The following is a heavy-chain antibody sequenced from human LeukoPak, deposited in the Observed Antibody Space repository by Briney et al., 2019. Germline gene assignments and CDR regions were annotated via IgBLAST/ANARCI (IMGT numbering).Heavy chain of an antibody. D-gene: IGHD1-14*01. CDR2: FDPENGET. V-gene: IGHV1-24*01. J-gene: IGHJ4*02. Sequence: ASVKVSCKASGYTFTSYGISWVRQAPGQGLEWMGGFDPENGETIYAQKFQGRVTMTEDTSTDTAYMELSSLRSEDTAVYYCTNARPEGYFNYWGQGTLVTVSS. CDR1: GYTFTSYG. CDR3: TNARPEGYFNY.